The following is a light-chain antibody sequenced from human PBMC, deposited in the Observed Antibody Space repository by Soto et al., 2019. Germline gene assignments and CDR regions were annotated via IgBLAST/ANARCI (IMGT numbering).Light chain of an antibody. CDR2: AAS. V-gene: IGKV1-8*01. J-gene: IGKJ1*01. CDR1: QGISSY. Sequence: IRMTDSPSSFSASRGDIVTITCRASQGISSYLAWYQQKPGKAPKLLIYAASTLQSGVPSRFSGSGSGTDFTLTISCLQSEDFATNYCQQYYSYPWTFGQVTKVDIK. CDR3: QQYYSYPWT.